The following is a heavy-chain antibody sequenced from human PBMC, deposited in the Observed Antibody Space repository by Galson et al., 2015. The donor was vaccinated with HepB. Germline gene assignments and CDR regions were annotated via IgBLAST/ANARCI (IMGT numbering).Heavy chain of an antibody. J-gene: IGHJ6*02. V-gene: IGHV5-10-1*01. CDR2: IDPSDSYT. D-gene: IGHD6-13*01. Sequence: QSGAEVKKPGESLRISCKGSGYSFTSYWISWVRQMPGKGLEWMGRIDPSDSYTNYSPSFQGHVTISADKSISTAYLQWSSLKASDTAMYYCARRSVAAAGQDANYGMDVWGQGTTVTVSS. CDR3: ARRSVAAAGQDANYGMDV. CDR1: GYSFTSYW.